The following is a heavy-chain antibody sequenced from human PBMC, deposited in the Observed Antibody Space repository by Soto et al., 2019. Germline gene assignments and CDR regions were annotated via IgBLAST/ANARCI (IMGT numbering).Heavy chain of an antibody. CDR2: IYYSGST. CDR1: GGYISRGGYY. Sequence: SETLSHTYTVSGGYISRGGYYWSWHRQHPGKGLEWIGYIYYSGSTYYNPSLKSRVTISVDTSKNQFSLKLSSVTAADTAVYYCASSDYGDYALDYWGQGTLVTVSS. V-gene: IGHV4-31*03. CDR3: ASSDYGDYALDY. D-gene: IGHD4-17*01. J-gene: IGHJ4*02.